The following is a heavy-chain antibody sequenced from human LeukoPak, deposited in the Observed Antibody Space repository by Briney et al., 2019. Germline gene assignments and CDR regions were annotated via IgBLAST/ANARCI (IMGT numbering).Heavy chain of an antibody. J-gene: IGHJ6*02. CDR1: GDSVSSNSAA. V-gene: IGHV6-1*01. CDR2: TYYRSKWYN. CDR3: ARGGDYDPYYYYGMDV. Sequence: SQTLSLTCAISGDSVSSNSAAWNWIRQSPSRGIEWLGRTYYRSKWYNDYAVSVKSRITINPDTSKNQFSLQLNSVTPEDTAVYYCARGGDYDPYYYYGMDVWGQGTTVTVSS. D-gene: IGHD4-17*01.